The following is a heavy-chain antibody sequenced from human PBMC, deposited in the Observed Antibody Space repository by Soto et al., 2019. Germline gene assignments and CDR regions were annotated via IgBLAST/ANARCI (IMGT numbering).Heavy chain of an antibody. CDR3: ARDSSLHQPLFYGMDV. CDR1: GLTVSSNY. J-gene: IGHJ6*02. D-gene: IGHD2-2*01. CDR2: MYSGGST. Sequence: EVQLVESGGGLVQPGGSLRLSCAASGLTVSSNYMSWVRQAPGKGLEWVSVMYSGGSTYYADSVKGRFIISRDNYKNTLYLQMDSLRVEDTPVYYCARDSSLHQPLFYGMDVWGQGTTVTVSS. V-gene: IGHV3-66*01.